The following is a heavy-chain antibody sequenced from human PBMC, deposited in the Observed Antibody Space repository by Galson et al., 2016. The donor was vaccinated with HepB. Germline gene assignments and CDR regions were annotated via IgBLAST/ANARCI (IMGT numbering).Heavy chain of an antibody. J-gene: IGHJ4*02. V-gene: IGHV5-51*01. CDR1: GYSFTNYW. D-gene: IGHD3-10*01. CDR3: ARRRGNYYGSASSGVDY. Sequence: QSGAEVKKPGESLKISCKGSGYSFTNYWIGWVRQMPGKGLEWRGIIYPGDSDTRYSPSFQGQVTISADKSISIAYLQWSSLKASGTAMYYCARRRGNYYGSASSGVDYWGQGTLVTVSS. CDR2: IYPGDSDT.